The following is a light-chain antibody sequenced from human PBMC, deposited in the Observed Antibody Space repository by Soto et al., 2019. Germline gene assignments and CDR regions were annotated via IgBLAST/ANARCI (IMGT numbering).Light chain of an antibody. V-gene: IGKV3-20*01. CDR1: QSVSSNY. Sequence: EIVLTQSPGTLSVSPGERATLSCRASQSVSSNYLAWYQQKPGQAPRLLIYGASNRATGIPDRFIGSGSGTDLTLTISRLEPEDVAVYFCQQSGSSFLTFGLGTKVDIK. CDR2: GAS. CDR3: QQSGSSFLT. J-gene: IGKJ3*01.